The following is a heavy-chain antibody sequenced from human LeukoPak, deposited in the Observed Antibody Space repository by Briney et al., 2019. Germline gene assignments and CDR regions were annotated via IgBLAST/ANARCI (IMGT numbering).Heavy chain of an antibody. CDR3: AKAGYFDWLPLDY. D-gene: IGHD3-9*01. V-gene: IGHV4-4*07. CDR1: GDSINTYY. CDR2: IYTSGST. J-gene: IGHJ4*02. Sequence: PSETLSLTCTVSGDSINTYYWDWIRQPAGKGLEWIGRIYTSGSTNYNPSPKSRVTMSVDTSKNQFSLKLSSVTAADTAVYYCAKAGYFDWLPLDYWGQGTLVTVSS.